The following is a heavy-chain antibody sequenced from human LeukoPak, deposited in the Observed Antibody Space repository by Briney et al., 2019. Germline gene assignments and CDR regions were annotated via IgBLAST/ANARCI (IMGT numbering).Heavy chain of an antibody. V-gene: IGHV1-46*01. Sequence: HWASVKVSCKASGYTFTSYYMHWVRQAPGQGLEWMGIINPSGGSTSYAQKLQGRVTMTTDTSTSTAYMELRSLRPDDTAVYYCARFRLRDRGAFGVEGAFDIWGQGTMVTVSS. D-gene: IGHD3-16*01. CDR2: INPSGGST. CDR1: GYTFTSYY. J-gene: IGHJ3*02. CDR3: ARFRLRDRGAFGVEGAFDI.